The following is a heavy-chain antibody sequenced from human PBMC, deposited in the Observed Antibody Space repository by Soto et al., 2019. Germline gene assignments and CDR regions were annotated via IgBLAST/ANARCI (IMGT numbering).Heavy chain of an antibody. J-gene: IGHJ5*02. Sequence: SETLSLTCTVSGGSISTYYWSWIRQPPGKGLEWIGYIHDSGSTNYNPSLKSRVTISVDMSKKQFSLRLTSVTAADTAVYYCARDAEPLYSSGSGWFDPWGQGTLVTVSS. CDR1: GGSISTYY. D-gene: IGHD6-25*01. V-gene: IGHV4-59*01. CDR2: IHDSGST. CDR3: ARDAEPLYSSGSGWFDP.